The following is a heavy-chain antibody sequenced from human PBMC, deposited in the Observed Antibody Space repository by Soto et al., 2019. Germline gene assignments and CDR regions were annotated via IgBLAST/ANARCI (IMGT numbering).Heavy chain of an antibody. CDR2: IYYSGST. CDR1: GGSISSYY. D-gene: IGHD6-19*01. CDR3: ARCGWSDSHLVDY. Sequence: SETLSLTCTVSGGSISSYYWSWIRQPPGKGLEWIGYIYYSGSTNYNPSLRSRCTISVDTSRNQFSLKLSSVTAADTAVYYCARCGWSDSHLVDYWGQGTLVTVSS. V-gene: IGHV4-59*01. J-gene: IGHJ4*02.